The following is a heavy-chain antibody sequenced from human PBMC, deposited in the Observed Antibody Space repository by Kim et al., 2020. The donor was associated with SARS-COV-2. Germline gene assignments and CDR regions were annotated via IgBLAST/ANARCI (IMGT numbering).Heavy chain of an antibody. J-gene: IGHJ4*02. Sequence: PGGGSTSYAHNFRGRVTMTRDTSTSTVYMELSSLTSEDTAVYYCAREGGDWGQGTLVTVSS. CDR2: PGGGST. V-gene: IGHV1-46*01. CDR3: AREGGD. D-gene: IGHD1-26*01.